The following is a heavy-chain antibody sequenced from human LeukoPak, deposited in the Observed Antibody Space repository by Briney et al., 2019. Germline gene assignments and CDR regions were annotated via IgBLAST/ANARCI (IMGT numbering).Heavy chain of an antibody. CDR3: AKAGPPIHYYYMDV. CDR1: GGTFSSYA. Sequence: ASVKVSCKASGGTFSSYAISWVRQAPGQGLGWMGGIIPIFGTANYAQKFQGRVTITADKSTSTAYMELSSLRSDDTAVYYCAKAGPPIHYYYMDVWGKGTTVTISS. CDR2: IIPIFGTA. V-gene: IGHV1-69*06. J-gene: IGHJ6*03.